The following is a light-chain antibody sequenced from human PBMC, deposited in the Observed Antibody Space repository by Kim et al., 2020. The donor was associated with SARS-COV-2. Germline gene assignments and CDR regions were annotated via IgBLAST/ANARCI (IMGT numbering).Light chain of an antibody. V-gene: IGLV3-19*01. J-gene: IGLJ3*02. Sequence: ALGQTVRITCQGDSIRSYYASWSQQKPGQAPVVVIYGKNNRPSGIPDRFSGSSSGNTASLTITGAQAEDEADYYCNSRDSSGNHVLFGGGTQLTVL. CDR2: GKN. CDR3: NSRDSSGNHVL. CDR1: SIRSYY.